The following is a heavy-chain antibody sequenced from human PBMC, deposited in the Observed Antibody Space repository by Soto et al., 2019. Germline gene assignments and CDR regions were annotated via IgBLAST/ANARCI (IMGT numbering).Heavy chain of an antibody. V-gene: IGHV3-74*01. CDR3: SRAPTRDSGGYIYYFDY. CDR2: IKGDGSST. D-gene: IGHD4-17*01. CDR1: GFTFSSYW. Sequence: GGSLRLSCAASGFTFSSYWMHWVRQVPGKGLVWLSRIKGDGSSTTYADSVKGRFTVSRDNAKNTLYLHMNSLRAEDTAVYYCSRAPTRDSGGYIYYFDYWGQGALVTVSS. J-gene: IGHJ4*02.